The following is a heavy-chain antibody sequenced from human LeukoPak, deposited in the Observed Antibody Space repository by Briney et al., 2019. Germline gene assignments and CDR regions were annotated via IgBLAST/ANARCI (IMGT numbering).Heavy chain of an antibody. CDR3: AKSVDSSGYYDPFDY. Sequence: GGSLRLSCGASGFTFSSYAMSWVRQAPGKGLEWVSAISGSGGSTYYADSVKGRFTISRDNSKNTLYLQMNSLRAEDTAVYYCAKSVDSSGYYDPFDYWGQGTLVTVSS. CDR2: ISGSGGST. V-gene: IGHV3-23*01. D-gene: IGHD3-22*01. CDR1: GFTFSSYA. J-gene: IGHJ4*02.